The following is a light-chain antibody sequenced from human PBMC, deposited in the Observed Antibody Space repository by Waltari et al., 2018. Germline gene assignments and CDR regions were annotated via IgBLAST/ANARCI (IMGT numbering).Light chain of an antibody. CDR1: QSVSSY. V-gene: IGKV3-20*01. J-gene: IGKJ1*01. Sequence: EIVWTQSPGTVSLSPGDRATFSCWASQSVSSYLAWSQQKPVQPPRLLIYHASTRATGIPDRFSGSGSGTDFSLTISRLEPEDFAMYYCHQYVESPATFGQGTKVEIK. CDR2: HAS. CDR3: HQYVESPAT.